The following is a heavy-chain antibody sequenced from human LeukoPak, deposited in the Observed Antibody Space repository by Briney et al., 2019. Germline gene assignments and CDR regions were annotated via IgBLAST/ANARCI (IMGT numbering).Heavy chain of an antibody. J-gene: IGHJ4*02. CDR3: ARTETTGTTLLDY. CDR2: IIPIFGTA. D-gene: IGHD1-1*01. CDR1: GYTFTGYY. V-gene: IGHV1-69*05. Sequence: SVKVSCKASGYTFTGYYMHWVRQAPGQGLEWMGGIIPIFGTANYAQKFQGRVTITTDESTSTAYMELSSLRSEDTAVYYCARTETTGTTLLDYWGQGTLVTVSS.